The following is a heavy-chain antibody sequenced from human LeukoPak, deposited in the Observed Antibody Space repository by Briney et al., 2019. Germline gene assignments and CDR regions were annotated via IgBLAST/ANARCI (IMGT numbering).Heavy chain of an antibody. CDR1: GGTFSRFT. J-gene: IGHJ4*02. D-gene: IGHD5-24*01. Sequence: SVKVSCKASGGTFSRFTISWVRQAPGQGFEWMGGITPIFGTANFAQKFQGRVTITADESTSTAYMELSSLRSEDTAVYYCARGVGGYNYVGYWGQGTLVTVSS. CDR3: ARGVGGYNYVGY. V-gene: IGHV1-69*01. CDR2: ITPIFGTA.